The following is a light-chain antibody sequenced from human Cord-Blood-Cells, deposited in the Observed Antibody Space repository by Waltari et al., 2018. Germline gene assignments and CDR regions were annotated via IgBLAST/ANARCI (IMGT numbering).Light chain of an antibody. CDR3: SSYTSSSTSSYV. Sequence: QSALTQPASVSGSPGQSITISCTGTSSDVGGYNYVPWYQQHPGKAPKLIIYDVSKRPSGVSNRFSGSKSGNTASLTISGLQAEDEADYYCSSYTSSSTSSYVFGTGTKVTVL. V-gene: IGLV2-14*01. CDR2: DVS. CDR1: SSDVGGYNY. J-gene: IGLJ1*01.